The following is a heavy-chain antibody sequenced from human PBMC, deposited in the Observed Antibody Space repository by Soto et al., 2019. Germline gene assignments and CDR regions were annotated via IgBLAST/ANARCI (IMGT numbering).Heavy chain of an antibody. CDR1: GGSISGSNW. V-gene: IGHV4-4*02. D-gene: IGHD4-17*01. Sequence: QVQLQESGPGLVKPSGTLSLTCAVSGGSISGSNWWSWVRQPPGKGLEWIGEIYHSGSTNYNPSLKSAVTISVDKSKNQFSLKLSSVTAADTAVYYCARVYFYSTVTTHYYYSMDVWGQGTTVTVSS. CDR2: IYHSGST. J-gene: IGHJ6*02. CDR3: ARVYFYSTVTTHYYYSMDV.